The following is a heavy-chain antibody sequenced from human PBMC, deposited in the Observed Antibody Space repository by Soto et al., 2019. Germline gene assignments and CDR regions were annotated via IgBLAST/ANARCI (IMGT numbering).Heavy chain of an antibody. CDR1: GGSISSYY. J-gene: IGHJ5*02. CDR2: IYYSGST. V-gene: IGHV4-59*08. CDR3: ACLYGDREVSWFDP. Sequence: SETLSLTCTVSGGSISSYYWSWIRQPPGKGLEWIGYIYYSGSTNYNPSLKSRVTISVDTSKNQFSLKLSSVTAADTAVYYCACLYGDREVSWFDPWGQGTLVTVSS. D-gene: IGHD4-17*01.